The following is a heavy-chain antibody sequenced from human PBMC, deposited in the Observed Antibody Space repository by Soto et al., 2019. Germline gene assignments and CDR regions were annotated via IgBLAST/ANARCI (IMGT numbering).Heavy chain of an antibody. CDR2: VYYRGRS. Sequence: PSETLSLTCTVSGGSVTNSSYYWGWIRQSPGKGLEWIGSVYYRGRSYSKSSVKRRVTISVVTSKNQFSLNFNSVTASDTALYYCVSQRTTVLTQAYFDYWGPGALVTVSS. CDR3: VSQRTTVLTQAYFDY. J-gene: IGHJ4*02. CDR1: GGSVTNSSYY. V-gene: IGHV4-39*01. D-gene: IGHD4-17*01.